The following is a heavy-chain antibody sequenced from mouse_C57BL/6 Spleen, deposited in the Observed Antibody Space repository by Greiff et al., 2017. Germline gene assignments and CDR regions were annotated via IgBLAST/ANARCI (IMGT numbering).Heavy chain of an antibody. D-gene: IGHD1-1*01. CDR2: IWGVGST. Sequence: VKLVESGPGLVAPSQSLSITCTVSGFSLTSYGVDWVRQSPGKGLEWLGVIWGVGSTNYNSALKSRLSISKDNSKSQVFVKMNSLQTDDTAMYYCASEDGSSPFAYWGQGTLVTVSA. J-gene: IGHJ3*01. CDR3: ASEDGSSPFAY. CDR1: GFSLTSYG. V-gene: IGHV2-6*01.